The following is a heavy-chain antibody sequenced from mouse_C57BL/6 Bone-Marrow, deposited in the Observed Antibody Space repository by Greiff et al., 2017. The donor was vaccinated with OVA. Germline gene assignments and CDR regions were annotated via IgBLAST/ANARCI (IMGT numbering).Heavy chain of an antibody. J-gene: IGHJ3*01. Sequence: EVMLVESGGGLVQPGESLKLSCESNEYEFPSHDMSWVRKTPEKRLELVAAINSDGGSTYYPDTMERRFIISRDNTKKTLYLQMSSLRSEDTALYYCARHEGYYYGSSPWFAYWGQGTLVTVSA. CDR3: ARHEGYYYGSSPWFAY. D-gene: IGHD1-1*01. V-gene: IGHV5-2*03. CDR2: INSDGGST. CDR1: EYEFPSHD.